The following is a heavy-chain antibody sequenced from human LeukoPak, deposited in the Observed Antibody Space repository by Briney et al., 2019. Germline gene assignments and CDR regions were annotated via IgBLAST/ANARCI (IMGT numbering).Heavy chain of an antibody. CDR3: AADGYCSGGSCYPGNWFDP. V-gene: IGHV1-18*01. Sequence: ASVKVSCKASGYTFTSYGISWVRQAPGQGLEWMGWISAYNGNTNYAQKFQERVTITRDMSTSTAYMELSSLRSEDTAVYYCAADGYCSGGSCYPGNWFDPWGQGTLVTVSS. CDR2: ISAYNGNT. CDR1: GYTFTSYG. J-gene: IGHJ5*02. D-gene: IGHD2-15*01.